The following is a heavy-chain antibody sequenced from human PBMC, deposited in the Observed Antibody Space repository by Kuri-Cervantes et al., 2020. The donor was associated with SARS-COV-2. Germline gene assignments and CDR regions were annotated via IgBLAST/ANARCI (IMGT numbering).Heavy chain of an antibody. CDR2: IYYSGST. J-gene: IGHJ4*02. D-gene: IGHD6-13*01. V-gene: IGHV4-59*08. CDR3: ARAPQYSSRFDY. Sequence: SETLSLTCTVSGGSISSYYWSWIRQPPGKGLEWIGYIYYSGSTNCNPSLKSRVTISVDTSKNQLSLKLSSVTAADTAVYYCARAPQYSSRFDYWGQGTLVTVSS. CDR1: GGSISSYY.